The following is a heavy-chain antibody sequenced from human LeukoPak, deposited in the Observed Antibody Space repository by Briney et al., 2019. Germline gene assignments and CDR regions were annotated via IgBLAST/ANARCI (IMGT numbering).Heavy chain of an antibody. J-gene: IGHJ4*02. D-gene: IGHD3-22*01. V-gene: IGHV1-18*01. Sequence: GASVRVSCKASGYNFRSYGISWVRQAPGKGLEWMGWISTYGEKPKYSVKLQGRVTVTTDASTATVSMELGSLTSDDTALYYCARTSVAAHDKIGFVDYWGQGTLVTVSS. CDR3: ARTSVAAHDKIGFVDY. CDR2: ISTYGEKP. CDR1: GYNFRSYG.